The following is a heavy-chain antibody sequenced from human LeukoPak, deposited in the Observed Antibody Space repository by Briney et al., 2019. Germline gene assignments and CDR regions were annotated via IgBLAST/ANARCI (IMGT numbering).Heavy chain of an antibody. D-gene: IGHD2/OR15-2a*01. Sequence: PGGSLRLSCAASGFTFSSYGIHWVRQAPGKGLEWVAVICSNGACKYYSDSVKGRFTISRDDSKNTLFLEMNSLRAEDTAVYYCARDDSTRANLLDSSGEGTLGTVSP. V-gene: IGHV3-33*08. CDR3: ARDDSTRANLLDS. CDR1: GFTFSSYG. J-gene: IGHJ4*02. CDR2: ICSNGACK.